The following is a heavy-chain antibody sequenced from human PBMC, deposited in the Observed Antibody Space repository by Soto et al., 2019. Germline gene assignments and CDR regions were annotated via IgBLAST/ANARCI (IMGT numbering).Heavy chain of an antibody. CDR1: GFTFSSYG. V-gene: IGHV3-33*01. CDR3: ARDGYCSGGSCYPAPVFDY. D-gene: IGHD2-15*01. CDR2: IWYDGSNK. Sequence: GGSLRLSCAASGFTFSSYGMHWVRQAPGKGLEWGAVIWYDGSNKYYADSVKGRFTISRDNSKNTLYLQMNSLRAEDTAVYYCARDGYCSGGSCYPAPVFDYWGQGTLVTVSP. J-gene: IGHJ4*02.